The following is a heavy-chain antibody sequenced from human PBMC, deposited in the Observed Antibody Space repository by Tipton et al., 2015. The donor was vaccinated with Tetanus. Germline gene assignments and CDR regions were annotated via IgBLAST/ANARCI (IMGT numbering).Heavy chain of an antibody. Sequence: CAASGFTFSSYEMNWVRQAPGKGLEWVSYISSSGSTIYYADSVKGRFTISRDNAKNSLYLQMNSLRAEDTAVYYCASYSSSWYGSDYFDYWGQGTLVTVSS. V-gene: IGHV3-48*03. J-gene: IGHJ4*02. CDR3: ASYSSSWYGSDYFDY. D-gene: IGHD6-13*01. CDR2: ISSSGSTI. CDR1: GFTFSSYE.